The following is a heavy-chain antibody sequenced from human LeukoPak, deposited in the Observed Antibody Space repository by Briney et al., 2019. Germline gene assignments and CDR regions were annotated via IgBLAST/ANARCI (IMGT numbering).Heavy chain of an antibody. CDR1: GYTFTSYA. V-gene: IGHV1-3*01. CDR2: INAGNGNT. CDR3: ASLGGELLPDFDY. J-gene: IGHJ4*02. Sequence: ASVKASCKASGYTFTSYAMHWVRQAPGQRLEWMGWINAGNGNTKYSQKFQGRVTITRDTSASTAYMELSSLRSEDTAVYYCASLGGELLPDFDYWGQGTLVTVSS. D-gene: IGHD1-26*01.